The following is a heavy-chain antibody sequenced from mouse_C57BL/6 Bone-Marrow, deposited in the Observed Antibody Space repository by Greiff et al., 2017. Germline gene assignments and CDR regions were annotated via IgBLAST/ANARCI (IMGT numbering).Heavy chain of an antibody. J-gene: IGHJ1*03. V-gene: IGHV14-4*01. CDR3: TTTTVVERDFDV. Sequence: VQLQQSGAELVRPGASVKLSCTASGFNITDDYMHWVKQRPEQGLEWIGWIDPENGDTEYASKFQGKAPLTADTSSNTAYLQSSSLTAEDTAVYYCTTTTVVERDFDVWGTGTTVTVSS. D-gene: IGHD1-1*01. CDR2: IDPENGDT. CDR1: GFNITDDY.